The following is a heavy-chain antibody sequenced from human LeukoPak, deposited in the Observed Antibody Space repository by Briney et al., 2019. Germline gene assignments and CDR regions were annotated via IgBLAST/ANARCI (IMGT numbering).Heavy chain of an antibody. Sequence: GGSLRLSCAASGFTFSSYAMSWVRQAPGKGLEWVSAISGSGGSTYYADSVKGRFTISRDNTMNTLYLQMNSLRAEDTAVYYCAKDGYSSSWYYFDHWGQGTLVTVSS. CDR3: AKDGYSSSWYYFDH. V-gene: IGHV3-23*01. D-gene: IGHD6-13*01. J-gene: IGHJ4*02. CDR2: ISGSGGST. CDR1: GFTFSSYA.